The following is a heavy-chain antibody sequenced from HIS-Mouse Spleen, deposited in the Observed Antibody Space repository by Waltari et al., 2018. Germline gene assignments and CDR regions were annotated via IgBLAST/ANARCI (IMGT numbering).Heavy chain of an antibody. V-gene: IGHV4-34*01. Sequence: QVQLQQWGAGLLKPSETLSLTCAVYGGSFSGYYWSWIRQPPGTGLEWSGEINHSGSTNYNPALKIRVTISVDTSKNQFSLKLSSVTAADTAVYYGARRGGWYFDYWGQGTLVTVSS. J-gene: IGHJ4*02. CDR2: INHSGST. CDR1: GGSFSGYY. D-gene: IGHD3-10*01. CDR3: ARRGGWYFDY.